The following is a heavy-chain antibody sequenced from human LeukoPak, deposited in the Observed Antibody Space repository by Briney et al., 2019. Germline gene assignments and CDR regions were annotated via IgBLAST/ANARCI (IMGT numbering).Heavy chain of an antibody. D-gene: IGHD1-1*01. V-gene: IGHV1-8*01. Sequence: ASVTVSCKASGYTFTSYDINWVRQAPGQGLEWMGWMNPNSGNTGYAQKFQGRVTMTRNTSISTAYMELSSLRSEDTAVYYCARAPARRRRPPLSWFDPWGQGTLVTVSS. CDR2: MNPNSGNT. CDR3: ARAPARRRRPPLSWFDP. J-gene: IGHJ5*02. CDR1: GYTFTSYD.